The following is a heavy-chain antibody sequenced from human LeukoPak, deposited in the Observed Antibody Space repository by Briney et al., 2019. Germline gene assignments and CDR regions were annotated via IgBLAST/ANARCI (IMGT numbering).Heavy chain of an antibody. CDR3: AKDSRLLAPYYFDY. J-gene: IGHJ4*02. Sequence: GGSLRLSCAASGFTFSSYAMSWVRQAPGKGLEWVSAISGSGGSTYYPVSVKGRFTISRDNSKNTLYLQMNSLRAEDAAVYYCAKDSRLLAPYYFDYWGQGTLVTVSS. CDR2: ISGSGGST. CDR1: GFTFSSYA. V-gene: IGHV3-23*01. D-gene: IGHD1-26*01.